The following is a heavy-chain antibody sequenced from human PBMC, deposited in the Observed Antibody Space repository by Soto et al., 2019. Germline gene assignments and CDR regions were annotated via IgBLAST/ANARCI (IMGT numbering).Heavy chain of an antibody. V-gene: IGHV3-73*01. CDR1: GFTFSGSA. CDR3: TRHGIAPGY. Sequence: RRLSCAASGFTFSGSAMHWVRQASGKGLEWVGRIRSKANSYATAYAASVKGRFTISRDDSKNTAYLQMNSLKTEDTAVYYCTRHGIAPGYWGQGTLVTVSS. D-gene: IGHD1-26*01. CDR2: IRSKANSYAT. J-gene: IGHJ4*02.